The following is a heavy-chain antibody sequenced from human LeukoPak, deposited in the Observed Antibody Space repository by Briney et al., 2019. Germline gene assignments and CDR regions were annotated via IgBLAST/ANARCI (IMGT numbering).Heavy chain of an antibody. CDR1: GGTFSSYA. CDR2: IIPIFGTA. Sequence: SVKVSCKASGGTFSSYAISWVRQAPGQGLEWMGGIIPIFGTANYAQKFQGRVTITADKSTSTAYMELSSLRSEDTAVYYCARCDSSSWYSHRYYYYMDVWGKGTTVNVSS. CDR3: ARCDSSSWYSHRYYYYMDV. D-gene: IGHD6-13*01. V-gene: IGHV1-69*06. J-gene: IGHJ6*03.